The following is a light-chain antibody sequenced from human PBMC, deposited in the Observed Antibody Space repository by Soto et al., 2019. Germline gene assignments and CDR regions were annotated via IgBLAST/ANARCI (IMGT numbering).Light chain of an antibody. CDR3: QQIGSYPFT. CDR2: KAS. V-gene: IGKV1-5*03. J-gene: IGKJ3*01. CDR1: QTISSW. Sequence: DIQMTQSPSTLSGSVGDRVTITCRASQTISSWLAWYQQKPGKAPKLLIYKASTLKSGVPSRFSGSGSGTDVTLTISSLQPEDFATYYCQQIGSYPFTFGPGTKVDIK.